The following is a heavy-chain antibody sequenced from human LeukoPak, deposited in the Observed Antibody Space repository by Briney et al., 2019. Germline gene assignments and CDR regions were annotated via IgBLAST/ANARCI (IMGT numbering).Heavy chain of an antibody. J-gene: IGHJ6*04. CDR1: GGTFSSYA. CDR2: IIPIFGTA. V-gene: IGHV1-69*06. D-gene: IGHD3-10*01. Sequence: SVKVSCKASGGTFSSYAISWVRQAPGQGLEWMGGIIPIFGTANYAQKFQGGVTITADKSTSTAYMELSSLRSEDTAVYYCARDGDQVRGAEYYYYGMDVWGKGTTVTVSS. CDR3: ARDGDQVRGAEYYYYGMDV.